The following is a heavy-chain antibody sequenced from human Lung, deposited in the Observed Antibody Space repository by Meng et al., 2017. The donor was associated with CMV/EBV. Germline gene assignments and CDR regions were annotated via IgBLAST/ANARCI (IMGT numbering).Heavy chain of an antibody. Sequence: GVTFSTAWRHWVHQAPGEGLVWVSRITSDGSSTTYADSVEGRFTISRDNAKNTLYLQMNSLGAEDTAVYYCAREYRLKYDSSGFDFWGQGTLVTASS. J-gene: IGHJ4*02. CDR1: GVTFSTAW. V-gene: IGHV3-74*01. CDR3: AREYRLKYDSSGFDF. CDR2: ITSDGSST. D-gene: IGHD3-22*01.